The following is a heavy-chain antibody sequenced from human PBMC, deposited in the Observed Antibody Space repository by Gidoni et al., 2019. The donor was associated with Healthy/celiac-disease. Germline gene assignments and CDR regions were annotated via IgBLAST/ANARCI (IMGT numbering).Heavy chain of an antibody. J-gene: IGHJ5*02. CDR3: ARERVTYGSGSYPLTP. D-gene: IGHD3-10*01. V-gene: IGHV3-30-3*01. CDR2: ISYDGSNK. CDR1: GFTFSSSA. Sequence: QVQLVESGGGVVQPGRSLRLSCAASGFTFSSSAMHWVRQAPGKGLEWVAVISYDGSNKYYADSVKGRFTISRDNSKNTLYLQMNSLRAEDTAVYYCARERVTYGSGSYPLTPWGQGTLVTVSS.